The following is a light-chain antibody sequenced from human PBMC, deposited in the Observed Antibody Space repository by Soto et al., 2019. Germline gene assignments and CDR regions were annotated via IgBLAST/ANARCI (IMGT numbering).Light chain of an antibody. CDR2: EVN. CDR1: SSDVNGYKY. J-gene: IGLJ1*01. CDR3: CSYTGTSTPYV. V-gene: IGLV2-14*01. Sequence: QSVLPQPASVSGSPGQSITISCSGTSSDVNGYKYVSWYQQHPGKAPKLIIYEVNNRPSGVSNRFSGSKSGGTASLTISGLQAEDEAHYYCCSYTGTSTPYVFGTGTKVTVL.